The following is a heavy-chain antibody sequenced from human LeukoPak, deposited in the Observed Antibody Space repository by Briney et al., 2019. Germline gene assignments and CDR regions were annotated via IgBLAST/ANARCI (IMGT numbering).Heavy chain of an antibody. J-gene: IGHJ4*02. Sequence: SGTLSLTCAVSGGSISSSNWWSWVRQPPGKGLEWIGEIYHSGSTNYNPSFKSRVTISVDKSKNQFSLKLSSVTAADTAVYYCAAMGIAVAGTLDYWGQGTLVTVSS. D-gene: IGHD6-19*01. CDR1: GGSISSSNW. CDR2: IYHSGST. V-gene: IGHV4-4*02. CDR3: AAMGIAVAGTLDY.